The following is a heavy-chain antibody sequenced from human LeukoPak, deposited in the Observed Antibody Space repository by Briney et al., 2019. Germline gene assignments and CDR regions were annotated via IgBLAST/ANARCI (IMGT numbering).Heavy chain of an antibody. V-gene: IGHV3-30*18. J-gene: IGHJ2*01. CDR1: GFTFSSYG. CDR3: AKESLDYYDSSGYYSRGWYFDL. CDR2: ISYDGSNK. D-gene: IGHD3-22*01. Sequence: PGGSLRLSCAASGFTFSSYGMHWVRQAPGKGLEWVAVISYDGSNKYYADSVKGRFTISRDNSKNTLYLQMNSLRAEDTAVYYCAKESLDYYDSSGYYSRGWYFDLWGRGTLVTVSS.